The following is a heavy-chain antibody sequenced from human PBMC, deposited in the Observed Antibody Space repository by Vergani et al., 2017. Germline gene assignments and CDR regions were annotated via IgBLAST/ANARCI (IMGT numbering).Heavy chain of an antibody. CDR2: IYPGDSDT. Sequence: EVQLVQSGAEVKKPGESLKISCKGSGYSFTSYWIGWVRQMPGKGLEWMGIIYPGDSDTRYSPSFQGQVTISADKSISTAYLQWSSRKASDTAMYYCARHRRWVLVVVAATPWYYYYGMDVWGQGTMVTV. CDR1: GYSFTSYW. D-gene: IGHD2-15*01. V-gene: IGHV5-51*01. CDR3: ARHRRWVLVVVAATPWYYYYGMDV. J-gene: IGHJ6*02.